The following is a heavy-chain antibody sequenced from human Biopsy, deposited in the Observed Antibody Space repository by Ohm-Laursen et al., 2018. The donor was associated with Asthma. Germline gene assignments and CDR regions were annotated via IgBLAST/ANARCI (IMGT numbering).Heavy chain of an antibody. CDR1: GYNFISFA. V-gene: IGHV1-3*04. J-gene: IGHJ3*01. D-gene: IGHD3-9*01. CDR3: ERTYYDFLTGQVKDVFGV. Sequence: SVKVSCKASGYNFISFAIHWVRQAPGQRLEWMGWVNTANGDTKYSQKFQGRVTITRDTSASTAYMELRSLRSEDTATYYCERTYYDFLTGQVKDVFGVWGQGTMVTVSS. CDR2: VNTANGDT.